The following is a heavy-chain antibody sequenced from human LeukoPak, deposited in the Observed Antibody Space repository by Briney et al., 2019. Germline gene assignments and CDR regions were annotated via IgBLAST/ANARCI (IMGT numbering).Heavy chain of an antibody. D-gene: IGHD5-18*01. J-gene: IGHJ6*03. CDR2: IYYSGST. Sequence: SETLSLTCTVSGGSISSHYWSWIRQPPGKGLEWIGYIYYSGSTNYNPSLKSRVTISVDTSKNQFSLKLSSVTAADTAVYYCASGTAPYPVYYYYYYMDVWGKGTTVTVSS. CDR1: GGSISSHY. CDR3: ASGTAPYPVYYYYYYMDV. V-gene: IGHV4-59*11.